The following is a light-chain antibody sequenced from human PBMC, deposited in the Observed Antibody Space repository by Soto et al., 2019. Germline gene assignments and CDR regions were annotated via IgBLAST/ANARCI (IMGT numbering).Light chain of an antibody. CDR2: EVS. V-gene: IGLV2-14*01. CDR1: SSDVGGYNY. CDR3: TSYTITNTLG. J-gene: IGLJ2*01. Sequence: QSVLTQPASVSGSPGQSITISCTGTSSDVGGYNYVSWYQQHPGKAPKLMIYEVSNRPSGVSNRFSGSKSGNTASLTISGLQAEDEADYYCTSYTITNTLGFGGGTKLTVL.